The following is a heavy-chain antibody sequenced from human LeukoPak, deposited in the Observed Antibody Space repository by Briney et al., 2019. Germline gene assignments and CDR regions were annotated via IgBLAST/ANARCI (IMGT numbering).Heavy chain of an antibody. J-gene: IGHJ4*02. CDR2: ISAYNGNT. V-gene: IGHV1-18*01. Sequence: ASVKVSCKASGYTFTSYGISWVRQAPGQGLEWMGWISAYNGNTNYAQKLQGRVTMTTDTSTSTAHMELRSLRSDDTAVYYCARDYKAVVDYFDYWGQGTLVTVSS. CDR1: GYTFTSYG. CDR3: ARDYKAVVDYFDY. D-gene: IGHD6-19*01.